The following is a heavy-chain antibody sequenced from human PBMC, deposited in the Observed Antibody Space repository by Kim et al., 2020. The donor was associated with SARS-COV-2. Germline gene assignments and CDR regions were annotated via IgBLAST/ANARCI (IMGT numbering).Heavy chain of an antibody. V-gene: IGHV4-39*01. J-gene: IGHJ4*02. D-gene: IGHD6-6*01. Sequence: SETLSRTCIVSGGSISGYYWGWIRLSPGKGLEWIGSIYYSGNTYYNPSLKSRVTISVDTSKNQFSLKLSSVTAADTAVYYCARRSTLIPSRPHFDYWGQG. CDR3: ARRSTLIPSRPHFDY. CDR2: IYYSGNT. CDR1: GGSISGYY.